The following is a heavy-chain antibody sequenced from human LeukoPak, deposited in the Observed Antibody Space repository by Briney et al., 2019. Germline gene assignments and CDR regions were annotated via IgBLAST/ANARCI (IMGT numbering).Heavy chain of an antibody. CDR1: GGSISSSSYY. CDR3: ARDDTMVLGPDC. J-gene: IGHJ4*02. D-gene: IGHD3-10*01. CDR2: IYYSGST. Sequence: SETLSLTCTVSGGSISSSSYYWGWIRQPPGKGLEWIGSIYYSGSTYYNPSLKSRVTISVDTSKNQFSLKLSSVTAADTAVYYCARDDTMVLGPDCWGQGTLVTVSS. V-gene: IGHV4-39*07.